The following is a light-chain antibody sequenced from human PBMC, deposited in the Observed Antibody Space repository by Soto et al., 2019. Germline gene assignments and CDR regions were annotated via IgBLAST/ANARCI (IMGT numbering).Light chain of an antibody. V-gene: IGKV1-39*01. CDR2: AAS. Sequence: DIQMTQSPSSMSASVEDRVTITCRASQSITTYLNWYRQKPGKAPKLLIYAASSLQSGVPSRFSGSGSETEFTLSISSLQNEDFATYFCQQIYSTTITFGQGTRLEIK. J-gene: IGKJ5*01. CDR1: QSITTY. CDR3: QQIYSTTIT.